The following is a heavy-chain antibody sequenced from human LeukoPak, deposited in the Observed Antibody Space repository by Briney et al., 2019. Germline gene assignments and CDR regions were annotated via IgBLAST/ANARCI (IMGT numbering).Heavy chain of an antibody. D-gene: IGHD3-3*01. J-gene: IGHJ3*01. V-gene: IGHV1-24*01. CDR3: TTHSIFGVVTYAFHL. CDR2: FVPEDART. CDR1: GYTGFELS. Sequence: ASVKVSCKLSGYTGFELSMNWVRQAPGNGLEWMGGFVPEDARTIYAQKFQGRVTMTEDTSTDTAYMELSSLTSEDTAVYYCTTHSIFGVVTYAFHLWGRGTLVTVSS.